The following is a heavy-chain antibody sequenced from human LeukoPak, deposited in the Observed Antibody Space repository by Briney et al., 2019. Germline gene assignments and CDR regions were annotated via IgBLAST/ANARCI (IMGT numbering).Heavy chain of an antibody. V-gene: IGHV1-18*01. Sequence: GASVKVSCKASGYTFTSYGISWVRQAPGQGLEWMGWISAYNGNTNYAQKLQGRVTMTTDTSTSTAYMELRGLRSDDTAVYYCARVRPTTYSSGYYYVDYWGQGTLVTVSS. J-gene: IGHJ4*02. CDR1: GYTFTSYG. D-gene: IGHD3-22*01. CDR3: ARVRPTTYSSGYYYVDY. CDR2: ISAYNGNT.